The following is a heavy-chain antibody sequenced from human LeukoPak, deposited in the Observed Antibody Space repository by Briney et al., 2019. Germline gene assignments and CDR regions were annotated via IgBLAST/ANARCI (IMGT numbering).Heavy chain of an antibody. V-gene: IGHV6-1*01. CDR1: GDSVSSNSAA. Sequence: SQTLSLTCAISGDSVSSNSAAWNWIRQSPSRGLEWLGRTYYRSKWYNDYAVSVKSRITINPDTSKNQFSLQLNSVTPEDTAVYYCARDALAAAGIYYYGMGVWGKGTTVTVSS. CDR3: ARDALAAAGIYYYGMGV. J-gene: IGHJ6*04. D-gene: IGHD6-13*01. CDR2: TYYRSKWYN.